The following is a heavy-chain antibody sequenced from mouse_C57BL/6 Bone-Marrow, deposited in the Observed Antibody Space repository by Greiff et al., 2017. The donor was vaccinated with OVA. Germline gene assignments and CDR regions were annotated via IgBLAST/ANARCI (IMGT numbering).Heavy chain of an antibody. J-gene: IGHJ2*01. Sequence: QVQLKESGPGLVKPSQSLFLTCSITGFPITSGYYWIWLRQSPGKPLEWMGYITHSGETFYNPSLQSPISITRETSKNQFFLQLNSVTTEDTAMYYCAGDVYFDYWGQGTTLTVSS. CDR2: ITHSGET. CDR3: AGDVYFDY. CDR1: GFPITSGYY. V-gene: IGHV12-3*01.